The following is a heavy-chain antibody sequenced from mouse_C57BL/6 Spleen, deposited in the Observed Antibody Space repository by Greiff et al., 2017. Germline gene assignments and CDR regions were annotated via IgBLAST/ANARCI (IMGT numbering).Heavy chain of an antibody. D-gene: IGHD2-1*01. Sequence: EVKLMESGGGLVKPGGSLKLSCAASGFTFSDYGMHWVRQAPEKGLEWVAYLSSGSSPIYYADTVKGRFTISRDNAKNTLCLQMTSLVSEDTAMYYCASVFYSGDYWGQGTSVTVSS. V-gene: IGHV5-17*01. CDR3: ASVFYSGDY. CDR1: GFTFSDYG. J-gene: IGHJ4*01. CDR2: LSSGSSPI.